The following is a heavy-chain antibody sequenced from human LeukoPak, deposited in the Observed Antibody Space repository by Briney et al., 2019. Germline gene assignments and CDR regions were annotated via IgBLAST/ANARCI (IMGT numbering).Heavy chain of an antibody. D-gene: IGHD3-22*01. J-gene: IGHJ4*02. Sequence: GGSLRLSCAASGFTFSGYDMSWVRQAPGKGLEWVSYTSSSSSTIYYADSVKSRFTISRDNAKNSLYLQMNSLRAEDTAVYYCARDRYYYDSSGYPDYWGQGTLVTVSS. V-gene: IGHV3-48*04. CDR3: ARDRYYYDSSGYPDY. CDR2: TSSSSSTI. CDR1: GFTFSGYD.